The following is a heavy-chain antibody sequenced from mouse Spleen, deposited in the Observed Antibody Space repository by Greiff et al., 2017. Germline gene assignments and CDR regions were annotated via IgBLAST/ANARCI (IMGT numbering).Heavy chain of an antibody. D-gene: IGHD2-4*01. CDR2: INPSTGYT. V-gene: IGHV1-7*01. J-gene: IGHJ2*01. Sequence: QVQLQQSGAELAKPGASVKMSCKASGYTFTSYWMHWVKQRPGQGLEWIGYINPSTGYTEYNQKFKDKATLTADKSSSTAYMQLSSLTSEDSAVYYCARDYVFDYWGQGTTLTVSS. CDR1: GYTFTSYW. CDR3: ARDYVFDY.